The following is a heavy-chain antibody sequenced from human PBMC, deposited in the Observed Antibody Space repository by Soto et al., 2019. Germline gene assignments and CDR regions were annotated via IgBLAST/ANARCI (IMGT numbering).Heavy chain of an antibody. D-gene: IGHD6-19*01. CDR1: GGTFSSYT. V-gene: IGHV1-69*08. J-gene: IGHJ4*02. CDR3: ARDSSLAGRPFAY. Sequence: VQLVQSGAEVKKPASSVKVSCKASGGTFSSYTISWLRQATGQGLEWMGRIIPFLDVANYAQKFQGRVTITADKSTSADSTELRSLRSEDTAMCSCARDSSLAGRPFAYWGQGTLVTVSS. CDR2: IIPFLDVA.